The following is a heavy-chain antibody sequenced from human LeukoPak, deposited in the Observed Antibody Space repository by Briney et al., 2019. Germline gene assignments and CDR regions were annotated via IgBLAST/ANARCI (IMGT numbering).Heavy chain of an antibody. J-gene: IGHJ6*03. Sequence: ASVKVSCKASGYTFTSYGISWVRQAPGQGLEWMGWISAYNGNTNYAQKLQGRVTMTTDTSTSTAYMELRSLRSDDTAVYFCARGEVGDRGRGSWGGGAAYYYYMDVWGIGTTVIISS. CDR3: ARGEVGDRGRGSWGGGAAYYYYMDV. CDR1: GYTFTSYG. V-gene: IGHV1-18*01. CDR2: ISAYNGNT. D-gene: IGHD3-16*01.